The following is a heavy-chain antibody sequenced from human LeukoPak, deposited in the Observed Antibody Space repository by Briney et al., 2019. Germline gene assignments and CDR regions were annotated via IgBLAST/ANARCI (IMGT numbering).Heavy chain of an antibody. J-gene: IGHJ4*02. D-gene: IGHD3-10*01. CDR3: ATFPRMVRGASYMDY. CDR1: GYTLTELS. Sequence: ASVKVSCKVSGYTLTELSMHWVRQAPGKGLEWMGGFDPEDGETIYAQKFQGRVTMTEDTSTDTAYMELSSLRSEDTAVYYCATFPRMVRGASYMDYWGQGTLVTVSS. V-gene: IGHV1-24*01. CDR2: FDPEDGET.